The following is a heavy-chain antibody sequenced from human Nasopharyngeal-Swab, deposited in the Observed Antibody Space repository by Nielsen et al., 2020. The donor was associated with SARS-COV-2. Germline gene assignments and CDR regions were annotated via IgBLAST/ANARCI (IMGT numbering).Heavy chain of an antibody. D-gene: IGHD3-9*01. Sequence: GESLKISCAASGFTFSSYGMHWVRQAPGKGLEWVAVIWYDGSNKYYADSVKGRFTISRDNDKNSLYLQMNRLRAEDTAVYYCARGCVLTGPTCNYYGMDVWGQGTTVTVSS. V-gene: IGHV3-33*08. CDR2: IWYDGSNK. CDR3: ARGCVLTGPTCNYYGMDV. J-gene: IGHJ6*02. CDR1: GFTFSSYG.